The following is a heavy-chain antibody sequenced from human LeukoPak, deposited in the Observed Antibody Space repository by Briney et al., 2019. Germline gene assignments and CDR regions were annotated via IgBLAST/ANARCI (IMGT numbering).Heavy chain of an antibody. J-gene: IGHJ4*02. D-gene: IGHD2-2*01. CDR3: ASGRGYCSSTSCYAAVDY. CDR1: GGSISSGSYY. Sequence: SETLSLTCTVSGGSISSGSYYWSWIRQPAGKGLEWIGRIYTSGSTNYNPSLKSRVTISVDTSKNQFSLKLSSVTAADTAVYYCASGRGYCSSTSCYAAVDYWGQGTLVTVSS. CDR2: IYTSGST. V-gene: IGHV4-61*02.